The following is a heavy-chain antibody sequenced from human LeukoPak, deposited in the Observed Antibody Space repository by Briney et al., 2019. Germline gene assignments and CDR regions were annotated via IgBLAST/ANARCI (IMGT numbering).Heavy chain of an antibody. V-gene: IGHV1-8*01. CDR2: MNPNSGNT. CDR1: GYTFTSYD. J-gene: IGHJ5*02. Sequence: ASVKVSCKASGYTFTSYDINWVRQATGQGLEWMGWMNPNSGNTGYAQKFQGRVTMTRNTSISTAYMELSSLRSEDTAVYYCAREGGGGYQLLFGWFDPWGQGTLVTVSS. CDR3: AREGGGGYQLLFGWFDP. D-gene: IGHD2-2*01.